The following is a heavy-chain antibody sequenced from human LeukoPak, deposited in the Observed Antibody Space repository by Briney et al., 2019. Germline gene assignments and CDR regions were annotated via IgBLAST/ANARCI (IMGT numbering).Heavy chain of an antibody. V-gene: IGHV3-23*01. J-gene: IGHJ4*02. D-gene: IGHD2-2*01. CDR3: AKGKLLSPRTARSFDY. CDR2: ISGSGGST. Sequence: GGSLRLSCAASGFTFSSYAMSWVRQAPGKGLEWVSAISGSGGSTYYADSVKGRFTISRDNSKNTLYLQMNSLRAEDTAVYYCAKGKLLSPRTARSFDYWGQETLVSVSS. CDR1: GFTFSSYA.